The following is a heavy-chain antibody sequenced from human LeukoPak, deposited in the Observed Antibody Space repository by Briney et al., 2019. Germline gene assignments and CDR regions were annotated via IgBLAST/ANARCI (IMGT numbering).Heavy chain of an antibody. CDR2: INPSGGST. J-gene: IGHJ4*01. CDR1: GYTFTSYY. CDR3: YSNYGDSFDY. V-gene: IGHV1-46*01. Sequence: ASVKVSCKESGYTFTSYYMHWVRQAPGQGLEWMGIINPSGGSTSYAQKFQGRVTITRNTSISTAYMELSSLRSEDTAVYYCYSNYGDSFDYWGHGTLVTVSS. D-gene: IGHD4-11*01.